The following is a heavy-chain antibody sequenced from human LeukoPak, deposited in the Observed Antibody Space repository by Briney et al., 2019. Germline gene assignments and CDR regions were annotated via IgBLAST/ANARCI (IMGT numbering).Heavy chain of an antibody. CDR2: ISSSGSTI. D-gene: IGHD3-10*02. V-gene: IGHV3-48*04. CDR1: GFTFSSYW. Sequence: GGSLRLSCTASGFTFSSYWMHWVRQAPGKGLEWVSYISSSGSTIYYADSVKGRFTISRDNAKNSLYLQMNSLRAEDTAVYYCAELGITMIGGVWGKGTTVTISS. CDR3: AELGITMIGGV. J-gene: IGHJ6*04.